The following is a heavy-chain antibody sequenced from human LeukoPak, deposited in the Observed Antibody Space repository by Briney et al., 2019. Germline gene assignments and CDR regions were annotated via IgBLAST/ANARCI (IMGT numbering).Heavy chain of an antibody. CDR1: GCGFTSYW. Sequence: GAALQISCKGSGCGFTSYWIGWVRQMPGKGVGWMGIIYPGDSDTRYSPSFQGQVTISADKSISTAYLQWSSLKASDTAMYYCARQFVGAVAGNFDYWGQGTLVTVSS. J-gene: IGHJ4*02. D-gene: IGHD6-19*01. CDR3: ARQFVGAVAGNFDY. V-gene: IGHV5-51*01. CDR2: IYPGDSDT.